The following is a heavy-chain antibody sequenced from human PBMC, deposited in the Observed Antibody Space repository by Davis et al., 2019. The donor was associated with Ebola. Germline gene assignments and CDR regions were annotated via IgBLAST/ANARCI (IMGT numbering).Heavy chain of an antibody. CDR3: ARDARIQLWLGNWFDP. CDR2: IYTSGST. J-gene: IGHJ5*02. D-gene: IGHD5-18*01. Sequence: SETLSLTCTVSGGSISSGSYYWSWIRQPAGKGLEWIGHIYTSGSTNYNPSLKGRVTISVDTSKNQFSLKLSSVTAAYTAVYYCARDARIQLWLGNWFDPWGQGTLVTVSS. V-gene: IGHV4-61*09. CDR1: GGSISSGSYY.